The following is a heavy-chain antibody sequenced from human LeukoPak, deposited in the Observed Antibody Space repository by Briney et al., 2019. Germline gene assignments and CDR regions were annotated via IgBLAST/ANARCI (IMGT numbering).Heavy chain of an antibody. Sequence: SETLSLTCIVSGGSITSDYWSWIRQPQGKGLEWIGDVYYSGSTNYNPSLKSRVTISVDTSKNQFSLELSSVTAGDTAVYYCARTYSSGWYRPSGTQKIYYCHYWGQGTLVTVSS. CDR3: ARTYSSGWYRPSGTQKIYYCHY. J-gene: IGHJ4*02. CDR1: GGSITSDY. V-gene: IGHV4-59*01. D-gene: IGHD6-13*01. CDR2: VYYSGST.